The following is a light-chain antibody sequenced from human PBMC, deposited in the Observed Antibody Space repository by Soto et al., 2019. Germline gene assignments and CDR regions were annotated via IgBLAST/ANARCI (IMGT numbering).Light chain of an antibody. V-gene: IGLV2-8*01. CDR1: SSDVGGYNY. CDR2: EVS. J-gene: IGLJ1*01. CDR3: SSYAGSNNPPYV. Sequence: QSALTQPPSASGSPGQSVTISCTGTSSDVGGYNYVSWYQQHPGKAPKLMIYEVSKRPSGVPDRFSGSKSGNTASLTVSGLQAEDGADYYCSSYAGSNNPPYVFGTGTKVTVL.